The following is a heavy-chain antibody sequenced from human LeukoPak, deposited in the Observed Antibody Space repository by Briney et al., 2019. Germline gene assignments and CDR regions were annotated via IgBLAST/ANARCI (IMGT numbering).Heavy chain of an antibody. Sequence: TSETLSLTRTVSGGSISSGGYYWSWIRQHPGKGLEWIGYIYYSGSTYYNPSLKSRVTISVDTSKNQFSLKLSSVTAADTAVYYCARDDYDSSAIHAFDIWGQGTMVTVSS. CDR1: GGSISSGGYY. V-gene: IGHV4-31*03. CDR2: IYYSGST. CDR3: ARDDYDSSAIHAFDI. J-gene: IGHJ3*02. D-gene: IGHD3-22*01.